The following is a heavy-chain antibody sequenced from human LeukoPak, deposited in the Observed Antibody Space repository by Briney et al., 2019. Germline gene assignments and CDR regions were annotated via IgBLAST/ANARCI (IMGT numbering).Heavy chain of an antibody. CDR2: IFPGDSDT. J-gene: IGHJ4*02. CDR1: GYSFSSYW. D-gene: IGHD5-18*01. V-gene: IGHV5-51*01. CDR3: ARQRGYSSGRPKYFDY. Sequence: GESLKISCKASGYSFSSYWIGWVRHMPGKGLEWMGIIFPGDSDTTYSPSFQGQVIISADKSISTAYLQWSSLKASDTAMYYCARQRGYSSGRPKYFDYWGQGTPVTVSS.